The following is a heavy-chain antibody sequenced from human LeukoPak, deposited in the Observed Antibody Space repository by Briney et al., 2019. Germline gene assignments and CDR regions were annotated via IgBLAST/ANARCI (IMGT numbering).Heavy chain of an antibody. CDR1: GGTFSSYA. V-gene: IGHV1-69*05. J-gene: IGHJ4*02. CDR2: IIPIFGTA. Sequence: SVKASCKASGGTFSSYAISWVRQAPGQGLEWMGRIIPIFGTANYAQKFQGRVTITTDESTSTAYMELRSLRSDDTAVYYCARDWGGPATVAFGSGWFNFDYWGQGTLVTVSS. D-gene: IGHD6-19*01. CDR3: ARDWGGPATVAFGSGWFNFDY.